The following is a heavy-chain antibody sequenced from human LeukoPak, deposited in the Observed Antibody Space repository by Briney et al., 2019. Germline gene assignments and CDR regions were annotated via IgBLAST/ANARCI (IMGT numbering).Heavy chain of an antibody. CDR1: GYTFTGYY. D-gene: IGHD4-17*01. CDR2: INPNSGGT. Sequence: ASVKVSCKASGYTFTGYYMHWVRQAPGQGLEWMGWINPNSGGTNYAQKFQGRVTMTRDTSISTAYMELSRLRSDDTAVYYCASTVTSNYYYYYMDVWGKGTTVTVYS. CDR3: ASTVTSNYYYYYMDV. J-gene: IGHJ6*03. V-gene: IGHV1-2*02.